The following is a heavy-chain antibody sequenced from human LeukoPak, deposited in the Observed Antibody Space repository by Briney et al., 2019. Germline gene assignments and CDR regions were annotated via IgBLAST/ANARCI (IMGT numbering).Heavy chain of an antibody. J-gene: IGHJ6*02. Sequence: SVKVSCKASGGTFSSYAISWVRQAPGQGLEWMGGIIPIFGTANYAQKFQGRVTITADESTSTAYMELSSLRSEDTAVYYCARTTVTTGGYYYYGMDVWGQGTTVTVSS. CDR2: IIPIFGTA. CDR1: GGTFSSYA. D-gene: IGHD4-17*01. V-gene: IGHV1-69*13. CDR3: ARTTVTTGGYYYYGMDV.